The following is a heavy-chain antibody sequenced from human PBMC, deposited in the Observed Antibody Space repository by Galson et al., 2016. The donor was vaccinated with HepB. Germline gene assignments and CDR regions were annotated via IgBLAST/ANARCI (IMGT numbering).Heavy chain of an antibody. CDR2: ISSGSSVI. V-gene: IGHV3-11*04. Sequence: SLRLSCAGSGFTFSDYYMTWIRQAPGKGPEWLSYISSGSSVIYYADSVKGRFTISRDNAMNSLYLQMNSLRGEDKAVYYCGRAAGSGSQYYYCVDVWGQGTTVTVS. D-gene: IGHD3-10*01. CDR3: GRAAGSGSQYYYCVDV. CDR1: GFTFSDYY. J-gene: IGHJ6*02.